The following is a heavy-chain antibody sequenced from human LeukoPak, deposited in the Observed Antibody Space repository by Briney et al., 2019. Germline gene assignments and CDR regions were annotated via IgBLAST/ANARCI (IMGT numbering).Heavy chain of an antibody. J-gene: IGHJ6*02. CDR1: GFTFSNYW. CDR2: INSDGSTT. Sequence: GGSLRLSCAASGFTFSNYWMHWVRQAPGKGLVWVSRINSDGSTTSYADSVKGRFTISRDNARNTLYLQMNSLRAEDTAVYYCARGNYYGMDVWGQGTTVTVSS. CDR3: ARGNYYGMDV. V-gene: IGHV3-74*01.